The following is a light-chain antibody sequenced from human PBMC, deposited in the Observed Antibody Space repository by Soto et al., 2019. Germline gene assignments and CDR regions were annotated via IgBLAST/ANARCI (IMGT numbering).Light chain of an antibody. CDR2: DNN. CDR3: GTWDSSLSAHVV. CDR1: SSNIGNNY. J-gene: IGLJ2*01. V-gene: IGLV1-51*01. Sequence: QSVLTQPPSVSAAPGQKVTISCSGSSSNIGNNYVSWYQQLPGTAPKLLIYDNNKRPSGIPDRFSGSKSGTPATLGITGLQTGDEADYYCGTWDSSLSAHVVFGGGTKLTVL.